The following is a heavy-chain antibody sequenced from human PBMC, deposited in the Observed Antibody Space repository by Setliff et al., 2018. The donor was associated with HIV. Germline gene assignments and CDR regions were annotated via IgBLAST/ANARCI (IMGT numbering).Heavy chain of an antibody. J-gene: IGHJ2*01. Sequence: PSETLSLTCSVSGGSISNNDYYWGWIRQSPGKGLEWIGTILNSGSSYYNPSLESRVTISVDTSQNQFSLRLRSVTAADTAVYYCARHPLTDWYFDLWGRGTLVTVS. CDR3: ARHPLTDWYFDL. V-gene: IGHV4-39*01. D-gene: IGHD7-27*01. CDR1: GGSISNNDYY. CDR2: ILNSGSS.